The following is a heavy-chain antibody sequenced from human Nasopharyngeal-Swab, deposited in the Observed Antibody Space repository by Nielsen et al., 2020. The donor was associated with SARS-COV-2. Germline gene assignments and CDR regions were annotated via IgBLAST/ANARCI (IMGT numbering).Heavy chain of an antibody. CDR1: VGSFSGYY. CDR3: ARGGYQLLLRNYYYGMDV. D-gene: IGHD2-15*01. CDR2: VDHTGRT. J-gene: IGHJ6*02. Sequence: SETLSLTCAVHVGSFSGYYWSWVRQLPGKGLEWNGEVDHTGRTNNNPSLQSRVTMSVDTSKNQFSLTLSSVTAADTAVYYCARGGYQLLLRNYYYGMDVWSQGTTVTVSS. V-gene: IGHV4-34*01.